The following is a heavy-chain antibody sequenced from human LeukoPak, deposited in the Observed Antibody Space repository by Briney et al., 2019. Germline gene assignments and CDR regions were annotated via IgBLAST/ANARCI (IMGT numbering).Heavy chain of an antibody. V-gene: IGHV3-7*01. CDR3: VRAMDV. CDR2: IKQDGSKK. J-gene: IGHJ6*02. Sequence: GRSLRLSCAASGFTFSSYAMHWVRQAPGKGLEWVANIKQDGSKKYYVGSVKGRFTISRDNPKNSLYLQMNSLGAEDTAVYYCVRAMDVWGQGTSVTVSS. CDR1: GFTFSSYA.